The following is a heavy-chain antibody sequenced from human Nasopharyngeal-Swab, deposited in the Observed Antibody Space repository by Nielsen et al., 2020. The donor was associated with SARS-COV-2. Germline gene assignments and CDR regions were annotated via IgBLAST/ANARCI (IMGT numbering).Heavy chain of an antibody. CDR3: AREVVYGGFDP. CDR1: GFTFSSYG. D-gene: IGHD5/OR15-5a*01. Sequence: GESLKISCAASGFTFSSYGMHWVRQAPGKGLEWVAVISYDGSNKYYADSVKGRFTISRDNSKNTLYLQMNSLRAEDTAVYYCAREVVYGGFDPWGQGTLVTVSS. J-gene: IGHJ5*02. V-gene: IGHV3-30*03. CDR2: ISYDGSNK.